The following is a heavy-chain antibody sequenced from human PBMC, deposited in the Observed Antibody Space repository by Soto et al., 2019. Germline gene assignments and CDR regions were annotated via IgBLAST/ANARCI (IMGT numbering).Heavy chain of an antibody. Sequence: GGSLILSCEASGFPFANYHMSWVRQAPGKGLEWVAGISAGGGGTTYADSVKGRFTISRDNSRKTLYLQMNSLRVDDTALYYWAKEPRLQPASWGQGTIVTVYS. CDR3: AKEPRLQPAS. D-gene: IGHD4-4*01. V-gene: IGHV3-23*01. CDR1: GFPFANYH. CDR2: ISAGGGGT. J-gene: IGHJ5*01.